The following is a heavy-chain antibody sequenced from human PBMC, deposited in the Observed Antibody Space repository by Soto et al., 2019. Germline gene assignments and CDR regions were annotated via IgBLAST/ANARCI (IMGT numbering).Heavy chain of an antibody. CDR2: IKQDGSEK. J-gene: IGHJ3*02. CDR3: AREGLLWFGELLYAFDI. V-gene: IGHV3-7*01. D-gene: IGHD3-10*01. CDR1: GFTFSSYW. Sequence: PGGSLRLSCAASGFTFSSYWMSWVRQAPGKGLEWVANIKQDGSEKYYVDSVKGRFTISRDNAENSLYLQMNSLRAEDTAVYYCAREGLLWFGELLYAFDIWGQGTMVTVSS.